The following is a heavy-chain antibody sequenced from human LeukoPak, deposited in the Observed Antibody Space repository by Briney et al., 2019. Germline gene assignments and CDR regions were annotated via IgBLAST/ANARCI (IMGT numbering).Heavy chain of an antibody. CDR3: VGGYDYTV. CDR2: INHSGST. J-gene: IGHJ4*02. D-gene: IGHD5-12*01. V-gene: IGHV4-38-2*02. Sequence: KPSETLSLTCTVSGYSISSGYYWGWIRQPPGKGLEWIGEINHSGSTNYNPSLKSRVTISVDTSKNQFSLKLSSVTAADTAVYYCVGGYDYTVWGQGTLVTVSS. CDR1: GYSISSGYY.